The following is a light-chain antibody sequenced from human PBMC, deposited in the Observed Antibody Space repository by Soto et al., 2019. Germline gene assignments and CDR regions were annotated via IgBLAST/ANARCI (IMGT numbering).Light chain of an antibody. CDR1: QMVSSD. J-gene: IGKJ5*01. Sequence: EIVLTQSPATLSVSPWERATLSCVAGQMVSSDLAWYQQKPGQAPRLLIYGASSRATGIPDRFSGSGSGTDFTLTISRREPEDLAVYYCQKYGRSIPITSGQGTRMEI. V-gene: IGKV3-20*01. CDR3: QKYGRSIPIT. CDR2: GAS.